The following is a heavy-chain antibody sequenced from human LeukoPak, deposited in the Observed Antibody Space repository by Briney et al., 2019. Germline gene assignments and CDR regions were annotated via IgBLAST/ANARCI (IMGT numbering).Heavy chain of an antibody. V-gene: IGHV3-23*01. CDR1: GFTFSNYW. CDR3: AKDRGDYYDSSGLVY. Sequence: GGSLRLSCAASGFTFSNYWMHWVRQAPGKGLEWVSAISGSGGSTYYADSVKGRFTISRDNSKNTLYLQMNSLRAEDTAVYYCAKDRGDYYDSSGLVYWGQGTLVTVSS. J-gene: IGHJ4*02. CDR2: ISGSGGST. D-gene: IGHD3-22*01.